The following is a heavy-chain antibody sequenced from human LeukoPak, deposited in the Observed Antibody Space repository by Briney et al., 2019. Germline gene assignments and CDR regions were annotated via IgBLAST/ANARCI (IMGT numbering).Heavy chain of an antibody. V-gene: IGHV3-74*01. Sequence: PGESLRLSCAASGFTFSRYWMHWVRQAPGEGLVWVSRIDEHGTTIDYADSVRDRFTISRDNAKNTLYLLMNSLRAEDTAMYYCARDVGGAGSHWGQGSLVTVSS. J-gene: IGHJ4*02. CDR1: GFTFSRYW. CDR2: IDEHGTTI. CDR3: ARDVGGAGSH. D-gene: IGHD3-10*01.